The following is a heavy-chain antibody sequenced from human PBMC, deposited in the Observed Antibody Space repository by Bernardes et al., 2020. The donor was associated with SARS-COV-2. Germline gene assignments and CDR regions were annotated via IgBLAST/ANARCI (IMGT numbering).Heavy chain of an antibody. CDR3: AKPPPISSGWRNWFDP. J-gene: IGHJ5*02. V-gene: IGHV3-23*01. CDR2: ISASGGST. Sequence: GGSLRLSCAASGFTFSSSAMTWVRQAPGKGLEWVSGISASGGSTYYADSVKGRFTISRDNSKNTLYLQMNSLRAEDTAVYYCAKPPPISSGWRNWFDPWGQGTLVTVSS. D-gene: IGHD6-19*01. CDR1: GFTFSSSA.